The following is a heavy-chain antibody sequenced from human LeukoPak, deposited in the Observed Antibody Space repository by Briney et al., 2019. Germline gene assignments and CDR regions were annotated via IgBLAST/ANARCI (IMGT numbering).Heavy chain of an antibody. CDR3: ARDARPSSSWYLYYFDY. CDR2: ISYDGSNK. J-gene: IGHJ4*02. D-gene: IGHD6-13*01. CDR1: GFTFSSYA. Sequence: PGGSLRLSCAASGFTFSSYAMHWVRQAPGKGLEWVAVISYDGSNKYYADSVKGRFTISRDNSKNTLYLQMNSLRAEDTAVYYCARDARPSSSWYLYYFDYWGQGTLVTVSS. V-gene: IGHV3-30-3*01.